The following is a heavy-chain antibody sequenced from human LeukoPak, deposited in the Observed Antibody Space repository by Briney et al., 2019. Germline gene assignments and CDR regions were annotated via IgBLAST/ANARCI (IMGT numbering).Heavy chain of an antibody. Sequence: GRSLRLSCAASGFTFSSYGMHWVRQAPGKGPDWVAVISYDGSNKYYADSVKGRFTISRDNSKNTLYLQMNSLRAEDTAVYYCAKDGYGQYYFDYWGQGTLVTVSS. J-gene: IGHJ4*02. CDR3: AKDGYGQYYFDY. CDR1: GFTFSSYG. V-gene: IGHV3-30*18. CDR2: ISYDGSNK. D-gene: IGHD5-18*01.